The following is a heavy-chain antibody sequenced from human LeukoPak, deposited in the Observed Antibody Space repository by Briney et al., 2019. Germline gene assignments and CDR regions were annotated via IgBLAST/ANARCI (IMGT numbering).Heavy chain of an antibody. CDR1: GFPFSTYG. V-gene: IGHV3-30*02. J-gene: IGHJ4*02. CDR3: AKADYSTTYFDY. D-gene: IGHD4-11*01. CDR2: IRYDGSNK. Sequence: GGSLRLSCAASGFPFSTYGMHWVRQAPGKGLEWVAFIRYDGSNKYYADSVKGRFTISRDNSKNTLYLQMNSLRAEDTAVYYCAKADYSTTYFDYWGQGTLVTVSS.